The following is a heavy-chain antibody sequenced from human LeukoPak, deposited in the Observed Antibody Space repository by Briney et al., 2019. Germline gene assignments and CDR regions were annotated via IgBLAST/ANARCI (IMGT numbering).Heavy chain of an antibody. CDR1: GGSISSSSYY. CDR3: ARGYYDSPFHY. CDR2: IYYSGST. Sequence: KPSETLSLTCTVSGGSISSSSYYWGWIRQPPGKGLEWIGSIYYSGSTYYNPSLKSRVTISVDTSKNQFSLKLSSVTAADTAVYYCARGYYDSPFHYWGQGTLVTVSS. D-gene: IGHD3-22*01. V-gene: IGHV4-39*07. J-gene: IGHJ4*02.